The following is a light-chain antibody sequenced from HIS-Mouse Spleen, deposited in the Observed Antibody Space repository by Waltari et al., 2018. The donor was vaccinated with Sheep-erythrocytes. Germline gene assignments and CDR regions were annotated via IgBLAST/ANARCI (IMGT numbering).Light chain of an antibody. Sequence: SYELTQPPSVSVSPGQTASITCSGDKLGDKYAYWYQQKPGQSPVLVIYQDSKRPSGTPERFSGSNSGNTATLTISGTQAMDEADYYCQAWDSSTAVFGGGTKLTVL. V-gene: IGLV3-1*01. CDR2: QDS. CDR3: QAWDSSTAV. J-gene: IGLJ2*01. CDR1: KLGDKY.